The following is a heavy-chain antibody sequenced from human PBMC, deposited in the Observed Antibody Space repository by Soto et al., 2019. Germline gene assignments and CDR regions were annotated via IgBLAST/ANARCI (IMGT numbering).Heavy chain of an antibody. Sequence: ASVKVSCKASGYTFTSYGISWVRQAPGQGLEWMGWISAYNGNTNYAQKLQGRVTMTTDTSTSTAYMELRSLRSDDTAVYYCARGRITIFGVVMNAFGIWGQGQWSPSPQ. CDR1: GYTFTSYG. CDR3: ARGRITIFGVVMNAFGI. V-gene: IGHV1-18*04. D-gene: IGHD3-3*01. J-gene: IGHJ3*02. CDR2: ISAYNGNT.